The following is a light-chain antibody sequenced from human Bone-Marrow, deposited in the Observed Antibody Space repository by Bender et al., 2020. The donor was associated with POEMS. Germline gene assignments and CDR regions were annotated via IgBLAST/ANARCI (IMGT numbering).Light chain of an antibody. CDR3: CSSAHSSTFV. J-gene: IGLJ1*01. CDR1: SSDVGAHDY. V-gene: IGLV2-14*03. Sequence: QSALTQPASVSGSPGQSITISCTGTSSDVGAHDYVSWYLQHPSKATILVIYGVSNRPSGVSNRFSGSKSGNTASLTISGLQAEDEADYYCCSSAHSSTFVFGAGTKVTVL. CDR2: GVS.